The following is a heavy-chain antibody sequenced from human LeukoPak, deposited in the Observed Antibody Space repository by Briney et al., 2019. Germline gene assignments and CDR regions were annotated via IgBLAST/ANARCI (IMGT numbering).Heavy chain of an antibody. Sequence: ASVKVSCKASGYTFTSYAMHWVRQAPGQRLEWMGWSNAGNGNTKYSQKFQGRVTITRDTSASTAYMELSSLRSEDTAVYYCARSMEQWLVRGTQTFFDYWGQGTLVTVSS. CDR1: GYTFTSYA. CDR2: SNAGNGNT. D-gene: IGHD6-19*01. J-gene: IGHJ4*02. CDR3: ARSMEQWLVRGTQTFFDY. V-gene: IGHV1-3*01.